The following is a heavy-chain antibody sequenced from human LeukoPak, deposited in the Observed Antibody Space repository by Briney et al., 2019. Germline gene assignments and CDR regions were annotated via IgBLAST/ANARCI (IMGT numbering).Heavy chain of an antibody. D-gene: IGHD6-13*01. CDR3: ARDMNGGSFEYYYYGMDV. Sequence: ASVKVSCKASGYTFTSYGISWVRQAPGQGLEWMGGIIPIFGTANYAQKFQGRVTITADESTSTAYMELSSLRSEDTAVYYCARDMNGGSFEYYYYGMDVWGQGTTVTVSS. V-gene: IGHV1-69*13. CDR2: IIPIFGTA. J-gene: IGHJ6*02. CDR1: GYTFTSYG.